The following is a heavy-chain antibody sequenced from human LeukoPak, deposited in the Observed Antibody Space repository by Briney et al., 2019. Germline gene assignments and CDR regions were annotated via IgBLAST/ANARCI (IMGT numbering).Heavy chain of an antibody. J-gene: IGHJ4*02. CDR1: GFTLSSYG. D-gene: IGHD1-26*01. CDR2: IENDGSKK. CDR3: AKDFRGATIGYSFDY. V-gene: IGHV3-30*02. Sequence: PGGSLRLSCAASGFTLSSYGMHWVRQAPGKGLEWVAFIENDGSKKCQADSVKGRFTISRDNSKNTLFLQMNSLRPEDTAVYYCAKDFRGATIGYSFDYWGQGTLVTVSS.